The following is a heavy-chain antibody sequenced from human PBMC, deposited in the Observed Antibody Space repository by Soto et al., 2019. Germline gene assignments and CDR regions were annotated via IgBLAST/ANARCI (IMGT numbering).Heavy chain of an antibody. CDR1: GGSISSYY. CDR3: ARGPLRYYYGSGRGWFDP. D-gene: IGHD3-10*01. Sequence: PSESLSLTCTVSGGSISSYYWSWIRQPPGKGLEWIGYIYYSGSTNYNPSLKSRVTISVDTSKNQFSLKLSSVTAADTAVYYCARGPLRYYYGSGRGWFDPSGQAPLVTVS. J-gene: IGHJ5*02. V-gene: IGHV4-59*08. CDR2: IYYSGST.